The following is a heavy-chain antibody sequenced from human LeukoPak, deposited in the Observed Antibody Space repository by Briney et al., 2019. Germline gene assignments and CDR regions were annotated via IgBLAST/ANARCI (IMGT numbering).Heavy chain of an antibody. Sequence: SETLSLTCAVYGGSFSGYYWSWIRQPPGKGLEWIGEINHSGSTNYNPSLKSRVTISVDTSKNQFSLKLSSVTAADTAVYYCARGPGILRYFDWLPNWFDPWGQGTLVTVSS. CDR3: ARGPGILRYFDWLPNWFDP. D-gene: IGHD3-9*01. V-gene: IGHV4-34*01. CDR2: INHSGST. CDR1: GGSFSGYY. J-gene: IGHJ5*02.